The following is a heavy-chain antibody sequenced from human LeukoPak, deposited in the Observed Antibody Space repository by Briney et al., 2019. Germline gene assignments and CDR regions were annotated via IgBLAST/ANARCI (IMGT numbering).Heavy chain of an antibody. D-gene: IGHD1-26*01. Sequence: PSETLSLTCAVYGGSFSGYYWGWIRQPPGKGLEWIGEINHSGSTNYNPSLKSRVTISVDTSKNQFSLKLSSVTAADTAVYYCARDDSGSYPANDAFDIWGQGTMVTVSS. J-gene: IGHJ3*02. CDR1: GGSFSGYY. CDR2: INHSGST. CDR3: ARDDSGSYPANDAFDI. V-gene: IGHV4-34*01.